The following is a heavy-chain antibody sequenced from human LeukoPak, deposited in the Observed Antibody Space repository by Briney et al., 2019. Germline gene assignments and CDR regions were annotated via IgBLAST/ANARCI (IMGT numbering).Heavy chain of an antibody. D-gene: IGHD6-19*01. V-gene: IGHV3-9*01. CDR1: GFIFNNYA. J-gene: IGHJ4*02. CDR3: AKDNRRHYTSGPNPDSLH. CDR2: ISWNSGSI. Sequence: GGSLRLSCAGSGFIFNNYAMHWVRQPPGKGLEWVSSISWNSGSIDYADSVKGRFTISRDNAKNSLYLQMNSLRVEDTAFYYCAKDNRRHYTSGPNPDSLHWGQGALVTVSS.